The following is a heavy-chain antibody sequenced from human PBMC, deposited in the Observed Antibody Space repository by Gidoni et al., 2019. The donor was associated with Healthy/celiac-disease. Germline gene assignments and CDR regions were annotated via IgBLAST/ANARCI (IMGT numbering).Heavy chain of an antibody. J-gene: IGHJ4*02. CDR1: GYTFNGYY. Sequence: QVQLVQSGAEVKKPGASVKVSCKASGYTFNGYYMHWVRQAPGQGLEWMGWINPISGGTNYAQKFQGRVTMTRETSISTAYMELSRLRSDDTAVYYCARGILQWLAFDYWGQGTLVTVSS. V-gene: IGHV1-2*02. D-gene: IGHD6-19*01. CDR3: ARGILQWLAFDY. CDR2: INPISGGT.